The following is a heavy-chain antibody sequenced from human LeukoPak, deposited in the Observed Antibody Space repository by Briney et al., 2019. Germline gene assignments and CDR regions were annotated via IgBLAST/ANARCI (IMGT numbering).Heavy chain of an antibody. V-gene: IGHV3-30*18. CDR1: GFTFSSYG. J-gene: IGHJ3*02. D-gene: IGHD3-3*01. Sequence: PGGSLRLSCAASGFTFSSYGMHWVRQAPGKGLEWVAVISYDGSNKYYADSVKGRFTISRDNSKNTLYLQMNSLRAEDTAVYYCAKDTLYYDFWSGYSRDDAFDIWGQGTMVTVSS. CDR2: ISYDGSNK. CDR3: AKDTLYYDFWSGYSRDDAFDI.